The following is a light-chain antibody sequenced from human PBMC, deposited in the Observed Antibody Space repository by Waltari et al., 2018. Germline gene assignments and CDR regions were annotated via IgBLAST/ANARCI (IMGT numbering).Light chain of an antibody. CDR3: SSYTGSSTYV. CDR1: SSDVGGYNY. V-gene: IGLV2-14*01. J-gene: IGLJ1*01. CDR2: DVS. Sequence: QSALTQPASVSGSPGQSITLSCTRTSSDVGGYNYVSWYQQHPGKAPKLMISDVSKKPSGVSTGFSGSTSGNTASLSISGLQAEDEADYYCSSYTGSSTYVCVTGTKVTV.